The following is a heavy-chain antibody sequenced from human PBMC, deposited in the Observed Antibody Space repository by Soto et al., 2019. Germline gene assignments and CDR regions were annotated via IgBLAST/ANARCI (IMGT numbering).Heavy chain of an antibody. CDR1: GLIVTNIF. V-gene: IGHV3-66*01. D-gene: IGHD3-3*01. Sequence: EVQLMESGGGLVQPGGPLGPSWPPPGLIVTNIFMPWVRQAQGRGLEWLSTISSDDNTYYADSVKGRFTISRDSSKNTLYLQMNSLRAEDTAVYHCARDILGGSYDFSHGGQGTLVTVSS. CDR2: ISSDDNT. CDR3: ARDILGGSYDFSH. J-gene: IGHJ1*01.